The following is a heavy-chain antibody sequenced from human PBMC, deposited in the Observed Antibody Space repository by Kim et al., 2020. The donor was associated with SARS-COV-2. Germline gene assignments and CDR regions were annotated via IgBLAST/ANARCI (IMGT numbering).Heavy chain of an antibody. V-gene: IGHV3-30*18. Sequence: GGSLRLSCAASGFTFSSYGMHWVRQAPGKGLEWVAVISYDGSNKYYADSVKGRFTISRDNSKNTLYLQMNSLRAEDTAVYYCAKDVADRSEGQWLVYYYYYGMDVWGQGTTVTVSS. CDR2: ISYDGSNK. CDR1: GFTFSSYG. CDR3: AKDVADRSEGQWLVYYYYYGMDV. D-gene: IGHD6-19*01. J-gene: IGHJ6*02.